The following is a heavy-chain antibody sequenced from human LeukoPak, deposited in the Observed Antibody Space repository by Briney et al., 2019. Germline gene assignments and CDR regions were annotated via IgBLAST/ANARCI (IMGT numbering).Heavy chain of an antibody. J-gene: IGHJ4*02. D-gene: IGHD5-12*01. CDR3: ARRGWLINFDY. Sequence: GGSVRLYGVDCGFTLSNYAMSWVLQAPGKGLVKVSIISGSGDNTHYADSVKGRFTISRDNSKNTLYLQMKTLRAEDTAIYYCARRGWLINFDYWGQGTLVTVSS. CDR1: GFTLSNYA. CDR2: ISGSGDNT. V-gene: IGHV3-23*01.